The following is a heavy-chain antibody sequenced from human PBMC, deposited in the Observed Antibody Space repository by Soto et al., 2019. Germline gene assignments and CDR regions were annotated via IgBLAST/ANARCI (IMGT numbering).Heavy chain of an antibody. J-gene: IGHJ4*02. V-gene: IGHV4-59*01. D-gene: IGHD3-10*01. CDR1: GGSISNFH. CDR2: IYYSGN. CDR3: ALGGYHYGRPCDF. Sequence: SETLSLTCNVSGGSISNFHLSWIRQPPGKGLEWIGYIYYSGNYYNPSLTSRVSMSLDKSKNKFSLHLKSVTAADTALYFCALGGYHYGRPCDFWGQGTRVAVSS.